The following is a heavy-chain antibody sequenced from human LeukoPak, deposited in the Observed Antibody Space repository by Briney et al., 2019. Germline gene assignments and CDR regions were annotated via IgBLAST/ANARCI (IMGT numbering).Heavy chain of an antibody. J-gene: IGHJ6*03. CDR3: AKDHGYYYYYMDV. CDR1: GLTFSSYG. D-gene: IGHD4-17*01. V-gene: IGHV3-30*02. CDR2: IRYDGSNK. Sequence: PGGSLRLSCAASGLTFSSYGMHWVRQAPGKGLEWVAFIRYDGSNKYYADSVKGRFTISRDNSKNTLYLQMNSLRAEDTAVYYCAKDHGYYYYYMDVWGKGTTVTVSS.